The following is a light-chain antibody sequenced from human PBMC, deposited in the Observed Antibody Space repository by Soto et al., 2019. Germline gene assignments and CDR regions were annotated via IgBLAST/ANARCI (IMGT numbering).Light chain of an antibody. Sequence: EIVLTQSPGPLSLFPGERVTLSCRASQSVSSTYLAWYQQKPGQAPRLLIYGTSTRATGIPDRFSGSGSGTDFTLTISRLEPEDFVVYYCQQYGTSPYSFGQGTRLDI. CDR3: QQYGTSPYS. J-gene: IGKJ2*03. CDR2: GTS. V-gene: IGKV3-20*01. CDR1: QSVSSTY.